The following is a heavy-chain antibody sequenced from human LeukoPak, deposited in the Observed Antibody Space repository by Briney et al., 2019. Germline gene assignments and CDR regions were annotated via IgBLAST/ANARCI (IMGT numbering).Heavy chain of an antibody. CDR2: ITGSGDTT. J-gene: IGHJ4*02. CDR3: AKWGDYDILTGYYVSDF. D-gene: IGHD3-9*01. CDR1: GFIFRNYA. Sequence: GGSLRLSCAASGFIFRNYAMSWVRQAPGKGLEWVSAITGSGDTTYYAGSVKGRFTVSRDNSKNTLYVEMNTLRAEDTAVYYCAKWGDYDILTGYYVSDFWGQGTLVTVSS. V-gene: IGHV3-23*01.